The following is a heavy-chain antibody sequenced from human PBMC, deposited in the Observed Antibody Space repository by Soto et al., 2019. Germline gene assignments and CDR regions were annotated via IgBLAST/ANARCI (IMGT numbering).Heavy chain of an antibody. J-gene: IGHJ4*02. Sequence: ASVKVSCKASGYTFTRSGISWVRQAPGQGLEWMGWISTYNGDTNYAQTFQGRVTMTTDTSTSTAYMELRSLRSDDTAVYYCARDGFQYDDGGYYEFDYWGQGTMVTVSS. CDR1: GYTFTRSG. CDR3: ARDGFQYDDGGYYEFDY. CDR2: ISTYNGDT. V-gene: IGHV1-18*01. D-gene: IGHD3-22*01.